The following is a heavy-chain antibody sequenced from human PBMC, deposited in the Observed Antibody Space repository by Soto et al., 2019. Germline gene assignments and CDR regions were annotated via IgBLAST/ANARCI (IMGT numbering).Heavy chain of an antibody. V-gene: IGHV4-39*01. CDR1: GGSISSSSYY. Sequence: SETLSLTCTVSGGSISSSSYYWGWIRQPPGKGLEWIGSIYYSGSTYYNPSLKSRVTISVDTTKNQFSLKLSLVTAANTTVNYCARQPDEGYCSGGSCYSDAFDIWGQGTMVTVSS. D-gene: IGHD2-15*01. CDR2: IYYSGST. CDR3: ARQPDEGYCSGGSCYSDAFDI. J-gene: IGHJ3*02.